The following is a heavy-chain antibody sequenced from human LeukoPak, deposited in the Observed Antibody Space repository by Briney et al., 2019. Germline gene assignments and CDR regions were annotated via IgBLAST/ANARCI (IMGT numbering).Heavy chain of an antibody. CDR2: IKQDGSEK. V-gene: IGHV3-7*03. CDR1: GFTFSSYW. J-gene: IGHJ6*03. Sequence: GGSLRLSCAASGFTFSSYWMSWVRQAPGKGLEWVANIKQDGSEKYYVDSVKGRFTISRDNAKNSLYLQMNSLRAEDTALYYCARGGITIFGVVSYMDVWGKGTTVTVSS. D-gene: IGHD3-3*01. CDR3: ARGGITIFGVVSYMDV.